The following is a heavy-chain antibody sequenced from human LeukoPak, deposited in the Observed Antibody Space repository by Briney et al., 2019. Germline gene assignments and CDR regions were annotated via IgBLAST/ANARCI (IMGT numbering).Heavy chain of an antibody. CDR2: ISSSSSYI. J-gene: IGHJ4*02. V-gene: IGHV3-21*01. CDR1: GFTFSSYS. Sequence: GGSLRLSCAASGFTFSSYSMNWVRQAPGKGLEWVSSISSSSSYIYYADSVKGRFTISGDNAKNSLYLQMNSLRAEDTAVYYCARWSEKGGYDYWGQGTLVTVSS. D-gene: IGHD3-3*01. CDR3: ARWSEKGGYDY.